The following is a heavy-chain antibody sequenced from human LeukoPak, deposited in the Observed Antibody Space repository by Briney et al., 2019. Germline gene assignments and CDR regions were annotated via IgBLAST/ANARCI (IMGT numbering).Heavy chain of an antibody. CDR2: ISSSGSTV. Sequence: TGGSLRLSCAVSGFIFSSYEMNWVRQAPGKGLEWVSYISSSGSTVYYADSVKGRFTTSRDNAKNSLYLQMNSLRAEDTAVYYCARLTTTVTTPFDYWGQGTLVTVSS. D-gene: IGHD4-17*01. J-gene: IGHJ4*02. CDR3: ARLTTTVTTPFDY. CDR1: GFIFSSYE. V-gene: IGHV3-48*03.